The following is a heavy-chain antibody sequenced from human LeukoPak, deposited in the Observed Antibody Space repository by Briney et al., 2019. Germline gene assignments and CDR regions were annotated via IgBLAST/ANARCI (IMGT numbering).Heavy chain of an antibody. CDR2: IKQDESEK. CDR1: GFTFSSYW. J-gene: IGHJ4*02. V-gene: IGHV3-7*01. CDR3: ARGTDLTIFGVVIIPVFDY. Sequence: GGSLRLSCAASGFTFSSYWMSWVRQAPGKGLEWVANIKQDESEKYYVDSVKGRFTISRDNAKNSLYLQMNSLRAEDTAVYYCARGTDLTIFGVVIIPVFDYWGQGTLVTVSS. D-gene: IGHD3-3*01.